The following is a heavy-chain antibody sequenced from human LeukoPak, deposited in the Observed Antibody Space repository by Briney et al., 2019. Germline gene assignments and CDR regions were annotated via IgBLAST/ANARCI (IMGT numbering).Heavy chain of an antibody. CDR3: ARGLGEIAIPPLDY. CDR1: GGSISSSNW. D-gene: IGHD2-2*02. CDR2: IYHSGST. V-gene: IGHV4-4*02. Sequence: SETLSLTCAVSGGSISSSNWWSWVRQPPGKGLEWIGEIYHSGSTNYNPSLKSRVTISVDKSKNQFSLKLSSVTAADTAVYYCARGLGEIAIPPLDYWGQGTLVTVSS. J-gene: IGHJ4*02.